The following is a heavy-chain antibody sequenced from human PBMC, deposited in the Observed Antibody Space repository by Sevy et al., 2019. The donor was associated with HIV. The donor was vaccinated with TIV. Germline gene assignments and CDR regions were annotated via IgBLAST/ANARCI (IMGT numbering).Heavy chain of an antibody. V-gene: IGHV3-33*01. CDR2: IFFDGNIK. Sequence: GGSLRLSCAASGFTFSNYGMHWVRQAPGKGLEWVAAIFFDGNIKYYEDSVKGRFTIFRDNSKNTQYLQMNSLRAEDTAVYYCVREGLGGYSYSLDYWGHGTLVTVSS. CDR3: VREGLGGYSYSLDY. J-gene: IGHJ4*01. D-gene: IGHD5-18*01. CDR1: GFTFSNYG.